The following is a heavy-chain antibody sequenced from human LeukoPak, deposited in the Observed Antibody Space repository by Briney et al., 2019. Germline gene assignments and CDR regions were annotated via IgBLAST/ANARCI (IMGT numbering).Heavy chain of an antibody. V-gene: IGHV3-23*01. CDR3: AKGGYCSSTSCYGDY. CDR2: ISGSGGST. D-gene: IGHD2-2*01. CDR1: GFTCSSYA. J-gene: IGHJ4*02. Sequence: PGGSLRLSCAASGFTCSSYAMSWVRHAPGKGLEGVSAISGSGGSTYYADSGKGRFTISRDNSKNTLYLQMNSLRAEDTAVYYCAKGGYCSSTSCYGDYWGQGTLVTVSS.